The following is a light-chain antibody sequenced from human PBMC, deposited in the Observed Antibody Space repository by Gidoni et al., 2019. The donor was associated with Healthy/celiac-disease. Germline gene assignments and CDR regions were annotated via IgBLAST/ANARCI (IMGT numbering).Light chain of an antibody. CDR1: QSISSY. CDR2: AAS. V-gene: IGKV1-39*01. J-gene: IGKJ5*01. CDR3: QQRYSTPIT. Sequence: DIQMTQSPSSLSASVGDRVTITCRASQSISSYLNWYQQKPGKAPKLLIYAASSLQSGVPSRFSGSGSGTDFTLTISSLQPEDFATYYCQQRYSTPITFGQXTRLEIK.